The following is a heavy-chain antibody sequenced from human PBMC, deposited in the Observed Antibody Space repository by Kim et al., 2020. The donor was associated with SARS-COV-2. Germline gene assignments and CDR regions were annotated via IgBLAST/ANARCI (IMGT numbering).Heavy chain of an antibody. CDR1: GGTFSKHV. J-gene: IGHJ1*01. Sequence: SVKVSCKASGGTFSKHVLSWVRQAPGQGLDWMGGIIPIFDKANYAEKFQGRVTITADESTSTAYMELSSLRHDDSAVYYCATVSRNDAYFQYWGQGTLV. D-gene: IGHD1-1*01. CDR2: IIPIFDKA. CDR3: ATVSRNDAYFQY. V-gene: IGHV1-69*13.